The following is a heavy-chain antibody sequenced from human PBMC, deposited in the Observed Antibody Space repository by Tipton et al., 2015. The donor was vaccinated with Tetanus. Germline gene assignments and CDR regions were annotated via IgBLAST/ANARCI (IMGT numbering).Heavy chain of an antibody. V-gene: IGHV1-2*02. D-gene: IGHD3-22*01. CDR3: ARDRGDYIYYGMDV. CDR2: IDPNSGGT. Sequence: QLVQSGAEVKKPGASVKVSCKASGYTFTGYYMYWVRQAPGQGLEWMGWIDPNSGGTVYAQKFQVRVTMTRDTSISTAYMELRSLRSDDTAVYYCARDRGDYIYYGMDVWGPGTTVTVS. CDR1: GYTFTGYY. J-gene: IGHJ6*02.